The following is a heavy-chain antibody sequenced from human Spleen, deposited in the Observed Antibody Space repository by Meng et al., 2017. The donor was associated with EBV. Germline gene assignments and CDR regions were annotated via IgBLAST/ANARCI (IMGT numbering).Heavy chain of an antibody. J-gene: IGHJ4*02. CDR3: AREGHFYDRAGPIPLDS. V-gene: IGHV1-18*01. CDR1: GSALTSFD. Sequence: QVDLLQSGAEVKKPGASGKVSCKASGSALTSFDMSWVRQGPGQRLEWMVWISAYSGNTNYDQNLQGRVTMTTDTSKSQSYMELRSLRSDDTAVYYCAREGHFYDRAGPIPLDSWGQGTLVTVSS. CDR2: ISAYSGNT. D-gene: IGHD3-22*01.